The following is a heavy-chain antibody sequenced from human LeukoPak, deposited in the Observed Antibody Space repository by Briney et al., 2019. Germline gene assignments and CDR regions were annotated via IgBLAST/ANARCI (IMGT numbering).Heavy chain of an antibody. CDR2: ISGSGGST. J-gene: IGHJ4*02. Sequence: GGSPRLSCAASGFTFSSYAMSWVRQAPGKGLEWVSGISGSGGSTYYADSVKGRFTISRDNSKNTLYLQMNSLRAEDMAVYYCAKDVIRSYSSSYFDYWGQGTLVTVSS. D-gene: IGHD6-19*01. V-gene: IGHV3-23*01. CDR3: AKDVIRSYSSSYFDY. CDR1: GFTFSSYA.